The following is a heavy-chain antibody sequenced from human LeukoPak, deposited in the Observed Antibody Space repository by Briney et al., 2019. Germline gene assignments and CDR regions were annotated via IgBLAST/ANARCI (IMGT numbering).Heavy chain of an antibody. Sequence: ASVKVSCRASGYTFTDYYIHWVRQAPGQGLEWMGWINPDNGGTNYAQKFQGRVTMTRDTSIRTVYMDLSRLRSDGTAVFYCTREARVGNWFDPWGQGTQVTVSS. CDR1: GYTFTDYY. V-gene: IGHV1-2*02. CDR3: TREARVGNWFDP. J-gene: IGHJ5*02. D-gene: IGHD2-2*01. CDR2: INPDNGGT.